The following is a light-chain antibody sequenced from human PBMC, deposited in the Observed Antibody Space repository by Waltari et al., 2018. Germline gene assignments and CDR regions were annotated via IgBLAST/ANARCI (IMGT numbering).Light chain of an antibody. Sequence: IVLTQSPATLSVSPGERATLSCRASQSVVTYLAWFQQKPGQAPRLLMYDVSKTATGTPTGFRGSVSGTNFTLTISPLEPEDFGVYYCQQRASSWVTFGGGTKVDIK. J-gene: IGKJ4*01. CDR1: QSVVTY. CDR3: QQRASSWVT. CDR2: DVS. V-gene: IGKV3-11*01.